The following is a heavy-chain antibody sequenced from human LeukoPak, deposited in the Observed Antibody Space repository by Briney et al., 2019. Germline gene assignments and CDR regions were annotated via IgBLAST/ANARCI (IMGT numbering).Heavy chain of an antibody. CDR3: AKGVGGIVGATVDY. Sequence: GGSLRLSCAASGFTLRSFGMHWVRQAPGKGLEWVAVISFDGSNKIHADSVKGRFTISRDNSKNTLYPQMNSLRAEDTAVYYCAKGVGGIVGATVDYWGQGTLVTVSS. J-gene: IGHJ4*02. V-gene: IGHV3-30*18. CDR1: GFTLRSFG. CDR2: ISFDGSNK. D-gene: IGHD1-26*01.